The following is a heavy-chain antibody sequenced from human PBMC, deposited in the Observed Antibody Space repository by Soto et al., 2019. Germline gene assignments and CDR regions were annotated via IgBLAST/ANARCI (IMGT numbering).Heavy chain of an antibody. J-gene: IGHJ4*02. D-gene: IGHD3-10*01. CDR1: GDSVSSNSAA. CDR2: TYYRSKWFN. V-gene: IGHV6-1*03. Sequence: SQTRSLTCAISGDSVSSNSAAWNWIRQSPSRGLEWLGRTYYRSKWFNDHAISVKSCIAINPDTSKNHFSLQLNSVTPDDTAVYYRARTLPGHGVKYIDFWGQGTLVTVSS. CDR3: ARTLPGHGVKYIDF.